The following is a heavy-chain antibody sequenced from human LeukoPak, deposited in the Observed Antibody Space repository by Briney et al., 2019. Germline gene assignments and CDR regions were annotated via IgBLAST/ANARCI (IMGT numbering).Heavy chain of an antibody. CDR3: ARDGTLLWFGELLQYFDY. V-gene: IGHV3-7*01. Sequence: GGSLSLSCAASGFTFSSYCMSWIRQPPGKGLEWVANIKQNGSENYYVDSVKGRFTISRDNAKNSLYLQMNSLRAEDTAVYYCARDGTLLWFGELLQYFDYWGQGTLVTVSS. CDR2: IKQNGSEN. CDR1: GFTFSSYC. D-gene: IGHD3-10*01. J-gene: IGHJ4*02.